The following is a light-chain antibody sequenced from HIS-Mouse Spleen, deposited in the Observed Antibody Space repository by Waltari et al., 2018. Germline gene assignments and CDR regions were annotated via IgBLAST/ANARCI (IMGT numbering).Light chain of an antibody. Sequence: QSALTQPRSVSGSPGQSVTISCPGTSSDLCGYKCVPWYQQHPGKAPKLMIYDVSKRPSGVPDRFSGSKSGNTASLTISGLQAEDEADYYCCSYAGSYTFVFGGGTKLTVL. J-gene: IGLJ2*01. CDR3: CSYAGSYTFV. CDR2: DVS. V-gene: IGLV2-11*01. CDR1: SSDLCGYKC.